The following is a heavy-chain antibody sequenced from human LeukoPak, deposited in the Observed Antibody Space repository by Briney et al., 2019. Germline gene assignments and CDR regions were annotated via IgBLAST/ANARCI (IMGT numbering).Heavy chain of an antibody. CDR3: ARGPLPYCSSTSCYLGGYYYYGMDV. D-gene: IGHD2-2*01. CDR2: INHSGST. J-gene: IGHJ6*04. Sequence: SETLSLTCAVYGGSFSGYYWSWIRQPPGKGLEWIGEINHSGSTNYNPSLKSRVTISVDTSKNQFSLKLSSVTAADTAVYYCARGPLPYCSSTSCYLGGYYYYGMDVWGKETTVTVSS. V-gene: IGHV4-34*01. CDR1: GGSFSGYY.